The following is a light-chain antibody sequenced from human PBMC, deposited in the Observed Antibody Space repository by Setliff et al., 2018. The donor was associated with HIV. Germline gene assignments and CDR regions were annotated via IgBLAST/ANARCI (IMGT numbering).Light chain of an antibody. Sequence: SYELTQPPSVSVAPGQTARITCSGDALTKQYAYWYQQKPGQAPVLVIYKDSERPSGIPERFSGSSSGTTVTLTISGVQAEDEADYYCQSADSIGILYVFGTGTKVTV. V-gene: IGLV3-25*03. CDR3: QSADSIGILYV. CDR1: ALTKQY. J-gene: IGLJ1*01. CDR2: KDS.